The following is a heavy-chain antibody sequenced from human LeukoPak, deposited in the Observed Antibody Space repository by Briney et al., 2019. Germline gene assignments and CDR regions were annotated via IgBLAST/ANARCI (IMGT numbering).Heavy chain of an antibody. Sequence: ASVKVSCKASGYTFTSYYMHWVRQAPGQGLEWMGIINPSGGSTSYAQKFQGRVTMTRAMSTSTVYMELSSLRSEDTAVSYCARLWDGYGLTFDYWGQGTLVTVSS. CDR2: INPSGGST. CDR1: GYTFTSYY. CDR3: ARLWDGYGLTFDY. J-gene: IGHJ4*02. D-gene: IGHD5-18*01. V-gene: IGHV1-46*01.